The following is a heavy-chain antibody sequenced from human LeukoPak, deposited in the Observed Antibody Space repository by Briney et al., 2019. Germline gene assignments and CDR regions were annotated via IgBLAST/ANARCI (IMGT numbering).Heavy chain of an antibody. V-gene: IGHV3-53*01. CDR3: ARDRRDGYRGDYFDY. CDR2: IYSGGST. Sequence: GGSLRLSCAASGVTVSSNYMSWVRQAPGKGREWVSVIYSGGSTYYADSVKGRFTISRDNSKNTLYLQMNSLRAEDTAVYYCARDRRDGYRGDYFDYWGQGTLVTVSS. D-gene: IGHD5-24*01. J-gene: IGHJ4*02. CDR1: GVTVSSNY.